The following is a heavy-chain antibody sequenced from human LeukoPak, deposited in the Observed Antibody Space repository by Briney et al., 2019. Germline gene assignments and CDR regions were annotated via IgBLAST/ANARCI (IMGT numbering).Heavy chain of an antibody. CDR1: GYTFTNFD. D-gene: IGHD4-11*01. Sequence: ASVKVSCKASGYTFTNFDINWVRQATGQGLEWMGWMNPKTGNTGSAQKFQGRVTITGNTSISTACMELSSLRSEDTAVYYCVRIYYSNAFDIWGQGTMVTVSS. V-gene: IGHV1-8*01. J-gene: IGHJ3*02. CDR3: VRIYYSNAFDI. CDR2: MNPKTGNT.